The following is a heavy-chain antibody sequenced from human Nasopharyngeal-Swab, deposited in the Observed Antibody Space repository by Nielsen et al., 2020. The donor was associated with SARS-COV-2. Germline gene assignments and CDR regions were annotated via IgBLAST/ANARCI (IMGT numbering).Heavy chain of an antibody. CDR1: GYTFTSYY. V-gene: IGHV1-46*01. Sequence: ASVKVSCKASGYTFTSYYMHWVRQAPGQGLEWMGIINPSGGSTSYAQKFQGRVTMTRDTSTSTVYMGLSSLRSEDTAVYYCARVPTVGGDYTDGDHWFDPWGQGTLVTVSS. J-gene: IGHJ5*02. D-gene: IGHD4-17*01. CDR2: INPSGGST. CDR3: ARVPTVGGDYTDGDHWFDP.